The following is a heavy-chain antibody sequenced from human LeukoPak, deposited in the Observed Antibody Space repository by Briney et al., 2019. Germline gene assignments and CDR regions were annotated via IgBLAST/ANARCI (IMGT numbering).Heavy chain of an antibody. CDR3: AKKGGSSGRYDYLDY. Sequence: PGGSLRLSCAASGFTFSCCAIHWVRQAPGRGLEWVAVISSDENTKFYADSVKGRFTVYRDNSKETVWLQMNSLRAEDTAVYYCAKKGGSSGRYDYLDYWGQGTLVTVSS. V-gene: IGHV3-30-3*02. CDR2: ISSDENTK. D-gene: IGHD6-19*01. J-gene: IGHJ4*02. CDR1: GFTFSCCA.